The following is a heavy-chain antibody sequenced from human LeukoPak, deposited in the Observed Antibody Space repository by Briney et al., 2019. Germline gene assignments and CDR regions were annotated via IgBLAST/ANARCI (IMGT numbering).Heavy chain of an antibody. V-gene: IGHV3-74*01. CDR1: GFTFSSYW. CDR2: INSDGSST. D-gene: IGHD6-13*01. J-gene: IGHJ4*02. CDR3: AKDEGIAAAGTGLDY. Sequence: GGSLRLSCAASGFTFSSYWMHWVRQAPGKGLVWVSRINSDGSSTNYADSVKSRFSISRDNAKNTLYLQMNSLRAEDTAVYYCAKDEGIAAAGTGLDYWGQGTLVTVSS.